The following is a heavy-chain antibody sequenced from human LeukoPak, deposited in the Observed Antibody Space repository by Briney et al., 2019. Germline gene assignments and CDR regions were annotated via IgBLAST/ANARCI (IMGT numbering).Heavy chain of an antibody. CDR2: ISSSSSYI. J-gene: IGHJ4*02. D-gene: IGHD1-1*01. Sequence: GGSLRLSCAASGFTFSNYNINWVRQAPGKGLEWVSSISSSSSYIYYADSVKGRFTISRDNAKNSLYLQMNSLRDEDTAVYYCAREGTSSWVNFDFWGQGTLVTVSS. CDR1: GFTFSNYN. CDR3: AREGTSSWVNFDF. V-gene: IGHV3-21*01.